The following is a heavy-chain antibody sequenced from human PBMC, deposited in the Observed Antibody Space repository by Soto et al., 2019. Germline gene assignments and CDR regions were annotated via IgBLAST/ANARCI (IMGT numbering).Heavy chain of an antibody. CDR1: GYTFTGHY. Sequence: GAPVKVSRKASGYTFTGHYMHWARQAPGQGLEWMGWINPNSGGTNYAQKFQGWVTMTRDTSISTAYMELSRLRSDDTAVYYCARRNQYGSGSFNWFDPWGQGTLVTVSS. D-gene: IGHD3-10*01. CDR3: ARRNQYGSGSFNWFDP. CDR2: INPNSGGT. V-gene: IGHV1-2*04. J-gene: IGHJ5*02.